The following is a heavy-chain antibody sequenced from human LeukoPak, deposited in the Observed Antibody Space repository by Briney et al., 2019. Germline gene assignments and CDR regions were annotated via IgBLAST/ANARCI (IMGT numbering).Heavy chain of an antibody. V-gene: IGHV4-34*01. CDR2: INHSGST. CDR1: GGSFSGYY. CDR3: ARGPARLLTGGDYYYYGMDV. J-gene: IGHJ6*02. D-gene: IGHD3-16*01. Sequence: SETLSLTCAVYGGSFSGYYWSWIRQPPGKGLEWIGEINHSGSTNYNPSLKSRVTISVDTSKNQFSPKLSSVTAADTAVYYCARGPARLLTGGDYYYYGMDVWGQGTTVTVSS.